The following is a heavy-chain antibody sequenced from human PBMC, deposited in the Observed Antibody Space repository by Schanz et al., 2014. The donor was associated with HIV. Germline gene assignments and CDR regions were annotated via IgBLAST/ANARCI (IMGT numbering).Heavy chain of an antibody. CDR3: RGYRFYYGVDF. Sequence: ELQLVESGGGLVQPGGSLKLSCAASGFTFSASAIHWVRQAAGKRLEWVARSRVKSDSYATEYAASVTGRFTISRDDSKNSVYLQMNSLNIEDTAVYYCRGYRFYYGVDFWGQGTTVTVS. J-gene: IGHJ6*02. CDR2: SRVKSDSYAT. CDR1: GFTFSASA. D-gene: IGHD5-18*01. V-gene: IGHV3-73*02.